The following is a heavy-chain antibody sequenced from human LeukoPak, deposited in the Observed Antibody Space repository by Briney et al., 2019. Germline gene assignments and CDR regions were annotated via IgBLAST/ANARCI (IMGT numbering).Heavy chain of an antibody. CDR2: IYSSGST. D-gene: IGHD3-16*01. CDR1: GGSINNYY. J-gene: IGHJ5*02. Sequence: SETLSLTCTVSGGSINNYYWSWIRQPPGKGLEWIGYIYSSGSTNYNPSLKSRVIISVDTFKNQFSLKLSSVTAADTAVYYCARRTLCCGERFDPWGQGTLVTVSS. V-gene: IGHV4-59*08. CDR3: ARRTLCCGERFDP.